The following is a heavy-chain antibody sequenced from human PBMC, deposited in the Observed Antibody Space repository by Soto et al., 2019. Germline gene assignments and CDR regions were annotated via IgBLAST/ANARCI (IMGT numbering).Heavy chain of an antibody. Sequence: GGSLRLSCAASGFTFSSYSMNWVRQAPGKGLEWVSYISSSSSTIYYADSVKGRCTISRDNAKNSLYLQMNSLRDEDTAVYYCARLDYYDSSGYYPTRDYWGQGTLVTVSS. CDR2: ISSSSSTI. J-gene: IGHJ4*02. D-gene: IGHD3-22*01. V-gene: IGHV3-48*02. CDR3: ARLDYYDSSGYYPTRDY. CDR1: GFTFSSYS.